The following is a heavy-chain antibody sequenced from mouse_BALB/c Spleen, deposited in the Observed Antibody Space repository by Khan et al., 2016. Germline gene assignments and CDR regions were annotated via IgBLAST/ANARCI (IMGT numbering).Heavy chain of an antibody. V-gene: IGHV3-2*02. CDR1: GYSITSDFA. Sequence: VQLQESGPGLVKPSQSLSLTCTVTGYSITSDFAWNWIRQFPGTKLEWMGYISHSGSTSYNPSLKSRFSITRDTSKNQFFLQLNSVTAEDSATYYCARGYYYGKGYFDYWGQGTTLTVSS. CDR2: ISHSGST. J-gene: IGHJ2*01. CDR3: ARGYYYGKGYFDY. D-gene: IGHD1-1*01.